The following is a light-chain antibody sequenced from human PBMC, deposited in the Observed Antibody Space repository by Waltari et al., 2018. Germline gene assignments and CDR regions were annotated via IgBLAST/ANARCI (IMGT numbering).Light chain of an antibody. CDR3: CSYAGSYTFVV. J-gene: IGLJ2*01. CDR1: SSDAGGYNY. V-gene: IGLV2-11*01. CDR2: DVS. Sequence: QSALTKPRSVSGSPGQSVTISCTGTSSDAGGYNYVSWYQQHPGKAPKLMIYDVSKRPSGVPDRVSGSKSGNTASLTISGLQAEDEADYYCCSYAGSYTFVVFGGGTKLTVL.